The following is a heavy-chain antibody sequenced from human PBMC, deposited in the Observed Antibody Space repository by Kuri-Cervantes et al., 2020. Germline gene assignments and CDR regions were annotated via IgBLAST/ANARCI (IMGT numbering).Heavy chain of an antibody. CDR1: GFTFSSYA. D-gene: IGHD2-2*02. CDR3: ARDRCSSTSCYMDYYYYGMDV. Sequence: GGSLRLSCAASGFTFSSYAMHWVRQAPGKGLEWVAVISYDGSNKYYADSVKGRLTISRDNSKNTLYLQMNSLRAEDTAVYYCARDRCSSTSCYMDYYYYGMDVWGQGTTVTVSS. CDR2: ISYDGSNK. V-gene: IGHV3-30-3*01. J-gene: IGHJ6*02.